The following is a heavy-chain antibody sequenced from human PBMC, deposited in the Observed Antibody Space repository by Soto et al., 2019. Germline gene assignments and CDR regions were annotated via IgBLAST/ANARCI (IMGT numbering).Heavy chain of an antibody. V-gene: IGHV3-23*01. Sequence: PGGSLRLSCAASGFTFSSYAMSWVRQAPGKGLEWVSAISGSGGSTYYADSVKGRFTISRDNSKNTLYLQMNSLRAEDTAVYYCAKAPIDCSSTSCRAGAFDIWGQGTMVTVSS. J-gene: IGHJ3*02. CDR1: GFTFSSYA. D-gene: IGHD2-2*01. CDR3: AKAPIDCSSTSCRAGAFDI. CDR2: ISGSGGST.